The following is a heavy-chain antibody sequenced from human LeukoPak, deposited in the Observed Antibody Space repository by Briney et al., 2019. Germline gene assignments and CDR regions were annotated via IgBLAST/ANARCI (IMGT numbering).Heavy chain of an antibody. CDR1: GGSISSSSYY. Sequence: PSETLSLTCTVSGGSISSSSYYWGWIRQPPGKGLEWIGSIYYSGSTYYNPSLKSRVTISVDTPKNQFSLKLSSVTAADTAVYYCARQDRVTYNWFDPWGQGTLVTVSS. CDR2: IYYSGST. V-gene: IGHV4-39*01. J-gene: IGHJ5*02. D-gene: IGHD2-21*02. CDR3: ARQDRVTYNWFDP.